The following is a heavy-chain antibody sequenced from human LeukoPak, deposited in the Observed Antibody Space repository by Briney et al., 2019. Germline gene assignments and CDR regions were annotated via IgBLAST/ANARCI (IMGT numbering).Heavy chain of an antibody. CDR3: ARDRYNEYFHY. V-gene: IGHV3-48*03. CDR1: GFTFNNYE. Sequence: PGGSLRLSCAASGFTFNNYEMNWIRQAPGKGLEWVSYISSSAITIYYADSVKDRFTISRDNAKNSLYLQMNSLRVEDTAVYYCARDRYNEYFHYWGQGTLVTVSS. D-gene: IGHD3-9*01. J-gene: IGHJ1*01. CDR2: ISSSAITI.